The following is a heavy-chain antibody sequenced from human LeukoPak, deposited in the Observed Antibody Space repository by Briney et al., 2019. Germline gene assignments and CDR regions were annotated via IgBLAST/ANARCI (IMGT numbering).Heavy chain of an antibody. CDR3: ARVGRDYYDSSGYSHYFDY. V-gene: IGHV3-7*03. CDR2: IKQDGSEK. D-gene: IGHD3-22*01. Sequence: GGSLRLSCAASGFTFSSYWMSWVRQAPGKGLEWVANIKQDGSEKYYVDSVKGRFTISRDNAKNSLYLQMNCLRAEDTAVYYCARVGRDYYDSSGYSHYFDYWGQGTLVTVSS. J-gene: IGHJ4*02. CDR1: GFTFSSYW.